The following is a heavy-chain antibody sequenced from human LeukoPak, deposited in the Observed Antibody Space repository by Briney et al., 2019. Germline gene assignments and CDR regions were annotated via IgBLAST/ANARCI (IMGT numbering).Heavy chain of an antibody. CDR2: IIGSGGRT. J-gene: IGHJ4*02. CDR3: AKASSDSSGWSYY. V-gene: IGHV3-23*01. Sequence: GGSLRLSCATSGFTFSIYTMTWVRQAPGKGLEWVSTIIGSGGRTYNADSVKGRFTISRDNSKDTLYLQMNSLRAEDTAVYYCAKASSDSSGWSYYWGQGTLVTVSS. CDR1: GFTFSIYT. D-gene: IGHD6-19*01.